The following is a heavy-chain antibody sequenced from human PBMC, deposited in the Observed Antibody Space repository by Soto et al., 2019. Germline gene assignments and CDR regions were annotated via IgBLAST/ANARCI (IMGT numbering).Heavy chain of an antibody. Sequence: HPGGSLRLSCAASGFTFDDYAMHWVRQVPGKGLEWVSGINWNSGSIGYADSVKGRFAISRDNAKNSLHLQMNSLRAEDTAFYYCVKDESINWYSGHFRHWGQGTLGTVSS. J-gene: IGHJ1*01. CDR2: INWNSGSI. CDR1: GFTFDDYA. CDR3: VKDESINWYSGHFRH. D-gene: IGHD6-13*01. V-gene: IGHV3-9*01.